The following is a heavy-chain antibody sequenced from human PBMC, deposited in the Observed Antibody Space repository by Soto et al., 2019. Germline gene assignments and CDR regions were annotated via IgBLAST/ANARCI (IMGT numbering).Heavy chain of an antibody. V-gene: IGHV4-34*01. Sequence: QVQLQQWGAGLLKPSETLSLTCAVYGGSFSGYYWSWIRQPPGKGLEWIGEINHSGSTNYNPSLKSRVTISVDTSKNQFSLKLSSVTAADTAVYYCARGGYGGYFNYYGMDVWGRGTTVTVSS. D-gene: IGHD5-12*01. CDR2: INHSGST. CDR1: GGSFSGYY. J-gene: IGHJ6*02. CDR3: ARGGYGGYFNYYGMDV.